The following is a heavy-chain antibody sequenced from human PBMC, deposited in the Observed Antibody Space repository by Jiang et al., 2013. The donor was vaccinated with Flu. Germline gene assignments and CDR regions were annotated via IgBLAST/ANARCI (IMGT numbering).Heavy chain of an antibody. CDR1: GYSFTSYW. Sequence: SLKISCKGSGYSFTSYWIGWVRQMPGKGLEWMGIIYPGDSDTRYSPSFQGQVTISADKSISTAYLQWSSLKASDTAMYYCARQGPDLYCSGGSCYSEAEYFDYWGQGTLVTVSS. CDR3: ARQGPDLYCSGGSCYSEAEYFDY. V-gene: IGHV5-51*01. J-gene: IGHJ4*02. CDR2: IYPGDSDT. D-gene: IGHD2-15*01.